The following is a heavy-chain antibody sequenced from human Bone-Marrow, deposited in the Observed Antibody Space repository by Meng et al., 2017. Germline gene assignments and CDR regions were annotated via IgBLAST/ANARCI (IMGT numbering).Heavy chain of an antibody. CDR2: ISGGST. V-gene: IGHV3-38-3*01. CDR1: GFTVSSNE. Sequence: GESLKISCAASGFTVSSNEMSWVRQAPGKGLEWVSSISGGSTYYADSRKGRFTISRDNSKNTLHLQMNSLRAEDTAVYYCLPLIGVVVVAATRFLDYWGQGTRVTGSS. CDR3: LPLIGVVVVAATRFLDY. D-gene: IGHD2-15*01. J-gene: IGHJ4*02.